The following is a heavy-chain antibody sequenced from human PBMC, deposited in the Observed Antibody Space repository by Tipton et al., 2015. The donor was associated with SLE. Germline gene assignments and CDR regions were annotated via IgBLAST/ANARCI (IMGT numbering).Heavy chain of an antibody. J-gene: IGHJ3*02. CDR3: GRERPAVGVDALDI. CDR2: IYYSGST. CDR1: GGSISSYY. V-gene: IGHV4-59*01. Sequence: TLSLTCTVSGGSISSYYWSWIRQPPGRGLEWIGYIYYSGSTNYNPSLKSRVTISVDTSKNQFSLRLSSVTAADTAVYFCGRERPAVGVDALDIWGQGTMVTVSS. D-gene: IGHD6-19*01.